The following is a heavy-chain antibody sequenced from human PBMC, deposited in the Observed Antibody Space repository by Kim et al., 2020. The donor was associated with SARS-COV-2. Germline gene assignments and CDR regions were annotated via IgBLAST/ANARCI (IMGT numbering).Heavy chain of an antibody. Sequence: TNYAQKFQERVTITRDMSTSTAYMELSSLRSEDTAVYYCAAVFPNDYGDYWGQGTLVTVSS. J-gene: IGHJ4*02. CDR3: AAVFPNDYGDY. V-gene: IGHV1-58*01. CDR2: T.